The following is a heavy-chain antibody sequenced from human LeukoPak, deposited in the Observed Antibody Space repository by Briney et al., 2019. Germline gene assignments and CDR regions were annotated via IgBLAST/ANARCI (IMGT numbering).Heavy chain of an antibody. D-gene: IGHD6-19*01. CDR3: TGGGWSTDAFDI. V-gene: IGHV3-23*01. CDR2: ITGSGGST. Sequence: GSLRLSCAASGFTFSNYAMSWVRQAPGKGLEWVSGITGSGGSTNYADSVKGRFTISRDNSKNALYLQMSSLRAEDTAVYYCTGGGWSTDAFDIWGQGTMVTVSS. CDR1: GFTFSNYA. J-gene: IGHJ3*02.